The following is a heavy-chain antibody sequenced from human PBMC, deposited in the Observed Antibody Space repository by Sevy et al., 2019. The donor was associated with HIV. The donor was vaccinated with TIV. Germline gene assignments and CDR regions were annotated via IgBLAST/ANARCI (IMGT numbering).Heavy chain of an antibody. J-gene: IGHJ4*02. CDR3: ARDLFSGGNAVYGY. V-gene: IGHV3-21*01. CDR2: ISSGSGFI. D-gene: IGHD2-15*01. CDR1: GFTFSTYN. Sequence: LSLTCATSGFTFSTYNMNWVRQAPGKGLEWVSSISSGSGFIFYADSVKGRFTISRDNAKNSLDLQMNSLRAEDATVYYCARDLFSGGNAVYGYWGQGTLVTVSS.